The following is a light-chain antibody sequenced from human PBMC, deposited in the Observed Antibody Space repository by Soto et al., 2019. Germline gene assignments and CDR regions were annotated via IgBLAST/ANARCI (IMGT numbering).Light chain of an antibody. CDR2: ANH. V-gene: IGLV1-47*02. Sequence: QSVVIQPPSLSGTPGQRITISCSGSSSNIGTHYVYWYQQVSGSAPKVAIHANHQRPSGVPDRFSGSKSGTSATLAISGLQSEDEAEYYCAVWDDGLNGPGMLFGGGTKLTVL. CDR3: AVWDDGLNGPGML. J-gene: IGLJ2*01. CDR1: SSNIGTHY.